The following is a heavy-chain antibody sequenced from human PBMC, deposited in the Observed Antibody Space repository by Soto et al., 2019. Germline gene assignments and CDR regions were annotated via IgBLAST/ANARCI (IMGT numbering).Heavy chain of an antibody. CDR3: SRLGGSRRGPGSWFDP. CDR2: IYPGDSDT. J-gene: IGHJ5*02. Sequence: PGESLTIPCKGSGYSFTSYWTSWVRQIPGKSHEWMEIIYPGDSDTRYNPSFHGQVTISADKSISTAYLQWSSLKASDTPMYYCSRLGGSRRGPGSWFDPWVQGTLVTVSS. V-gene: IGHV5-51*01. D-gene: IGHD2-15*01. CDR1: GYSFTSYW.